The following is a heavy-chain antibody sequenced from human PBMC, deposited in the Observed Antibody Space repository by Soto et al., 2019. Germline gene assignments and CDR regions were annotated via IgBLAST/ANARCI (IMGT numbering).Heavy chain of an antibody. V-gene: IGHV1-18*01. CDR1: GYTFTSYG. J-gene: IGHJ6*02. D-gene: IGHD3-3*01. CDR2: ISAYNGNT. Sequence: QVQLVQSGAEVKKPGASVKVSCKASGYTFTSYGISWVRQAPGQGLEWMGWISAYNGNTNYAQKLQGRVTMTTDTATSTAYMELRSLRSDDTAVYYCARDRPTGDCDFWSGYYSSSSMDVWGQGTTVTVS. CDR3: ARDRPTGDCDFWSGYYSSSSMDV.